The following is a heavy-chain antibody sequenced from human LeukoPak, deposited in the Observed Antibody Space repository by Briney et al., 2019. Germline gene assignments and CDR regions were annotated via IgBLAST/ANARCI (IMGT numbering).Heavy chain of an antibody. V-gene: IGHV4-59*01. CDR2: IYYSGST. Sequence: SETLSLTCTVSGGSISGYYWSWIRQPPGKGLEWIGYIYYSGSTNYNTSLKSRVTISVDTSKNQFSLRLTSVTAADTAVYYCVRGSYYFDYWGQGTLVTVSS. J-gene: IGHJ4*02. CDR1: GGSISGYY. CDR3: VRGSYYFDY.